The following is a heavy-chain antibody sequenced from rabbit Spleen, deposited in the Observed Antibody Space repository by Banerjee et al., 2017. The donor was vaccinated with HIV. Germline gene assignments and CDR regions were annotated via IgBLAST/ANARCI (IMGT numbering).Heavy chain of an antibody. CDR1: GFSFSSAYY. V-gene: IGHV1S45*01. CDR2: IYAGSSGST. Sequence: QEQLEESGGDLVKPGGTLTLTCTVSGFSFSSAYYLCWVRQAPGKGLEWIACIYAGSSGSTYYASWAKGRFTISKTSSTTVTLQMTRLTAADTATYFCARDTASSFSSYGMDLWGPGTLVTVS. CDR3: ARDTASSFSSYGMDL. J-gene: IGHJ6*01. D-gene: IGHD8-1*01.